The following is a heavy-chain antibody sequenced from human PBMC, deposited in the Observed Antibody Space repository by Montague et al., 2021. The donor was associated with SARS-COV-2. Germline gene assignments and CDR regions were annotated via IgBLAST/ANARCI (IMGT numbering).Heavy chain of an antibody. Sequence: GSQKFFXDSVKGRFVISRDSAQRTVYLQMNSLRVEDTAVYYCAKASQVFWLGQFSSDAIDIWGQGNTVSVSS. D-gene: IGHD4-11*01. J-gene: IGHJ3*02. CDR2: GSQK. V-gene: IGHV3-30-3*02. CDR3: AKASQVFWLGQFSSDAIDI.